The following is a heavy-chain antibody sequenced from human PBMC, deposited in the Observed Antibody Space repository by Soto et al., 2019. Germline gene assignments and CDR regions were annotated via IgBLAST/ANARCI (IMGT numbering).Heavy chain of an antibody. J-gene: IGHJ4*02. CDR2: IRYDGSNI. Sequence: PGGSLRLSCAASGIIFNGFGMHWVRQAPGKGLEWVAVIRYDGSNIYYAESVKDRFTISRDNSKNTLYLQMNSLRAEDTAVYYCAKATGDIVVVPAAIGAYWGQGTLVTVSS. V-gene: IGHV3-30*02. CDR1: GIIFNGFG. CDR3: AKATGDIVVVPAAIGAY. D-gene: IGHD2-2*01.